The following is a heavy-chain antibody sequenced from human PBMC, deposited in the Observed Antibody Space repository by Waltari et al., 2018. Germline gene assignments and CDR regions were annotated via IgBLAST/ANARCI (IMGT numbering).Heavy chain of an antibody. V-gene: IGHV3-7*01. CDR1: GFTFTSHE. CDR2: IKQDGSEK. J-gene: IGHJ6*02. CDR3: AREYYYYGMDV. Sequence: EVQLVESGGGLVQPGGSLSLYCAASGFTFTSHEVLGPRQAPGKGLEWVANIKQDGSEKYYVDSVKGRFTISRDNAKNSLYLQMNSLRAEDTAVYYCAREYYYYGMDVWCQGTTVTVSS.